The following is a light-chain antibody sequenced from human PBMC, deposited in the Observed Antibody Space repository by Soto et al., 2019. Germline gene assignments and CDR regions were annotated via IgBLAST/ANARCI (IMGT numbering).Light chain of an antibody. J-gene: IGKJ4*01. CDR1: QSVNSD. CDR3: QQYNNWPLT. V-gene: IGKV3-15*01. Sequence: ETVMMQSPATLSASPGESATLSCRASQSVNSDLAWYQQIPGQAPRLLIYSASTGATGGPARFSGSGSGTEFTLTISSLQSEDFAIYYCQQYNNWPLTFGGGTKVDIK. CDR2: SAS.